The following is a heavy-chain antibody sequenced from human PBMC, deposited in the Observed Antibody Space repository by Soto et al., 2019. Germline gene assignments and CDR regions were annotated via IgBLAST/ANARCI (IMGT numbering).Heavy chain of an antibody. J-gene: IGHJ4*02. CDR2: IYDNGGA. V-gene: IGHV4-31*03. CDR1: GDSIRSGGYY. D-gene: IGHD1-7*01. Sequence: QVQLQESGPGLVKPSQTLSLTCTVSGDSIRSGGYYWSWIRQHPGKGPEWIGCIYDNGGAYYSPSLKGRVVISVDRSENQFSLRLSSVTAADTAVYYCARVKGGTTRRAFDSWGQGTLVTVSS. CDR3: ARVKGGTTRRAFDS.